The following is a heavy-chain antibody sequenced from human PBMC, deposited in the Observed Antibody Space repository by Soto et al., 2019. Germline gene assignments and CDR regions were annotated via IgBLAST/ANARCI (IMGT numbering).Heavy chain of an antibody. V-gene: IGHV1-2*02. CDR1: GYTFTGYY. Sequence: ASVKVSCKASGYTFTGYYMHWVRQAPGQGLEWMGWINPNSGGTNYAQKFQGRVTMTRDTSISKAYMELSRLRSDDTAVYYCVRALDSVRKGFDPWGQGTLVTVSA. J-gene: IGHJ5*02. CDR3: VRALDSVRKGFDP. CDR2: INPNSGGT. D-gene: IGHD1-1*01.